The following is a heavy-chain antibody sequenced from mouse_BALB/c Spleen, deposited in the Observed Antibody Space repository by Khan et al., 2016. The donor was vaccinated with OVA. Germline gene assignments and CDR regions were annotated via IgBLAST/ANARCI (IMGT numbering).Heavy chain of an antibody. V-gene: IGHV9-3-1*01. J-gene: IGHJ1*01. D-gene: IGHD2-1*01. Sequence: QIQLVQSGPELKKPGETVKISCKASGYTFTNYGMNWVKQAPGKGLKWMGWINTYTGEPTYAEDFKGRFAFSLETSASTASLQINNLKNEDTATYFCARVGNYWYFDVWGAGTTVTVSS. CDR3: ARVGNYWYFDV. CDR2: INTYTGEP. CDR1: GYTFTNYG.